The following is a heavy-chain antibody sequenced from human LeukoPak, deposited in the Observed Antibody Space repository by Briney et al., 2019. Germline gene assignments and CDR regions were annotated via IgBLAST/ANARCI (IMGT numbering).Heavy chain of an antibody. CDR2: IDPSDSYT. CDR1: GYSFTSYW. CDR3: ARHVPYQQFGPAFDI. V-gene: IGHV5-10-1*01. D-gene: IGHD2-2*01. Sequence: GESLKISCKGSGYSFTSYWISWVRQMPGKGLEWMGRIDPSDSYTNYSPSFQGHVTISADKSISTAYLQWSSLKASDTAMYYCARHVPYQQFGPAFDIWGQGTMVTVSS. J-gene: IGHJ3*02.